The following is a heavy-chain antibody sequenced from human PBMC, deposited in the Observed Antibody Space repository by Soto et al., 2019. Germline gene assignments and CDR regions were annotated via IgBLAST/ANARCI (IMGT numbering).Heavy chain of an antibody. CDR3: ARGGSSGWLIDY. D-gene: IGHD6-19*01. V-gene: IGHV3-21*01. CDR1: GFTFSSYS. CDR2: ISSSSSYI. J-gene: IGHJ4*02. Sequence: EVQLVESGGGLVKPGGSLRLSCAASGFTFSSYSMNWVRQAPGKGLEWVSSISSSSSYIYYADSVKGRFTISRDNAKNSLYLQMNSLRAEDTAVYYRARGGSSGWLIDYWGQGTLVTVSS.